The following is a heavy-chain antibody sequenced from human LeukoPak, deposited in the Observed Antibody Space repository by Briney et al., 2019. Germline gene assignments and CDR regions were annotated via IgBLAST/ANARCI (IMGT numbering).Heavy chain of an antibody. CDR1: GFTFSNAW. CDR2: IKSKPDGGAI. J-gene: IGHJ4*02. V-gene: IGHV3-15*01. CDR3: TRDKLELRQIDY. Sequence: GECLRLSWAASGFTFSNAWMSWVRQAPGKGVEWDGRIKSKPDGGAIDYAAPVKGRFIISRDASKDMLYLQMNSLKTEDTGVYYYTRDKLELRQIDYWGQGTLVTVSS. D-gene: IGHD1-26*01.